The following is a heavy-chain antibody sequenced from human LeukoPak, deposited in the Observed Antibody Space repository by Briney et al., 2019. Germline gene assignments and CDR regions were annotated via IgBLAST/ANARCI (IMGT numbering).Heavy chain of an antibody. J-gene: IGHJ4*02. Sequence: AGGSLRLSCVASGLPIADFAMHWARQAPGKGLEWVSLISGDGVSTFYADSVKGRFSISRDNSKNSLSLEMNSLRTEDTAMYYCARESGKFDYWGQGTLVAVSS. V-gene: IGHV3-43*02. CDR3: ARESGKFDY. CDR1: GLPIADFA. CDR2: ISGDGVST.